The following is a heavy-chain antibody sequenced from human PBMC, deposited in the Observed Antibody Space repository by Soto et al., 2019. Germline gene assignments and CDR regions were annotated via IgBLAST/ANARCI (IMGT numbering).Heavy chain of an antibody. CDR2: MYHSGGA. V-gene: IGHV4-4*02. J-gene: IGHJ4*02. CDR1: DGAISSYDW. D-gene: IGHD3-3*01. CDR3: ATGNVDSMLEY. Sequence: QVQLQESGPGLVKPSETLSLTCVVSDGAISSYDWWTWVLQPPGQGPEWSGKMYHSGGADYSPSLKSRVTISADPSKHHFSLGLTGVTAADTAVYYCATGNVDSMLEYWGQGTQVAVSS.